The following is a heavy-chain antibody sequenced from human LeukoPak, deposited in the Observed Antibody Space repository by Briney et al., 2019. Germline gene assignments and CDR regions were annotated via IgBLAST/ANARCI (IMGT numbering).Heavy chain of an antibody. CDR1: GGTFSSYA. V-gene: IGHV1-69*06. D-gene: IGHD2-15*01. Sequence: SVKVSCKASGGTFSSYAISWVRQAPGQGLEWMGGIIPIFGTANYAQKFQGRVTITADKSTSTAYMELSSLRSEDTAVYYCARRGDCSGGSCYGSAPYYYMDVWGKGTTVTVSS. J-gene: IGHJ6*03. CDR3: ARRGDCSGGSCYGSAPYYYMDV. CDR2: IIPIFGTA.